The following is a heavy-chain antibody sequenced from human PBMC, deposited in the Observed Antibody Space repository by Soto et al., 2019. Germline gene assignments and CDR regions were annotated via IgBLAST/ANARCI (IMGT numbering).Heavy chain of an antibody. CDR2: IIPILGRA. CDR1: GGSVSNYT. Sequence: QVQLVQSGAEVKKPGSSVKVSCKASGGSVSNYTLSWVRQAPGQGLQWMGRIIPILGRANYAEHFQGRLKIIAYKTTNTAYMELSSIRSEDTAVYFCAGDSAYSNYAFDFRGQGSLVIVSS. V-gene: IGHV1-69*08. CDR3: AGDSAYSNYAFDF. J-gene: IGHJ4*02. D-gene: IGHD4-4*01.